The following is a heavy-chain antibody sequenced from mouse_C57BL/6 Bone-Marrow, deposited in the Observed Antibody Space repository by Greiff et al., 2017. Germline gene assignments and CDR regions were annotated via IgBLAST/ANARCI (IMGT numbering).Heavy chain of an antibody. CDR3: ARPLDSSGYVWFAY. Sequence: QVQLQQPGAELVKPGASVTLSCKASGYTFTSYWMQWVKQRPGQGLEWIGEIDPSASYTHYNQKCKGKATLTVDTSSSTASMQLSSLTSEYSSVYYCARPLDSSGYVWFAYWGQGTLVTVSA. J-gene: IGHJ3*01. CDR1: GYTFTSYW. V-gene: IGHV1-50*01. D-gene: IGHD3-2*02. CDR2: IDPSASYT.